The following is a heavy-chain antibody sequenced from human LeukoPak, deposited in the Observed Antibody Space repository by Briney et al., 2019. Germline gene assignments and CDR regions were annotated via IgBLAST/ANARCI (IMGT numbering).Heavy chain of an antibody. CDR2: ISGSGGST. CDR1: GFTFSSYA. D-gene: IGHD1-1*01. J-gene: IGHJ6*02. Sequence: GGSLRLACAASGFTFSSYAMSWVRQAPGKGLEWVSAISGSGGSTYYADSVKGRFTISRDNSKNTLYLQMNSLRAEDTAVYYCAKVTWNDAYYGMDVWGQGTTVTVSS. V-gene: IGHV3-23*01. CDR3: AKVTWNDAYYGMDV.